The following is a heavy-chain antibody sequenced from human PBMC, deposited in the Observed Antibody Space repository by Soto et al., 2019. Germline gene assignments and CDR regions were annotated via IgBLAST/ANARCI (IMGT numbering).Heavy chain of an antibody. J-gene: IGHJ4*02. CDR3: ARIYGSGSYKFDY. Sequence: TSETLSLTCTVSGGSISSSSYYWGWIRQPPGKGLEWIGSIYYSGSTYYNPSLKSRVTISVDTSKNQFSLKLSSVTAADTAVYYCARIYGSGSYKFDYWGQGTLVTVSS. CDR2: IYYSGST. V-gene: IGHV4-39*01. D-gene: IGHD3-10*01. CDR1: GGSISSSSYY.